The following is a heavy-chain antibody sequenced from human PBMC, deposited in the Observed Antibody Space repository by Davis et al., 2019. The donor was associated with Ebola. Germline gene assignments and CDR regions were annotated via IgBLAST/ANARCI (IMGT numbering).Heavy chain of an antibody. Sequence: ASVKVSCKASGYTFTGYYMQWVRQAPGQGLEWMGWINPNSGGTNYAQKFQGRVTMTRDTSISTAYMELSSLRSDDTAVYYCARAPGQQLYLVYYYYGMDVWGQGTTVTVSS. V-gene: IGHV1-2*02. J-gene: IGHJ6*02. CDR1: GYTFTGYY. D-gene: IGHD6-13*01. CDR2: INPNSGGT. CDR3: ARAPGQQLYLVYYYYGMDV.